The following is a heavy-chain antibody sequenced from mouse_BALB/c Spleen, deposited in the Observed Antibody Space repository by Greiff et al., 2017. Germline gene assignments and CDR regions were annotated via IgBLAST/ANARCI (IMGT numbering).Heavy chain of an antibody. CDR2: ISSGGST. V-gene: IGHV5-6-5*01. CDR1: GFTFSSYA. Sequence: VQLKESGGGLVKPGGSLKLSCAASGFTFSSYAMSWVRQTPEKRLEWVASISSGGSTYYPDSVKGRFTISRDNARNILYLQMSSLRSEDTAMYYCARVDGWLLRRYAMDYWGQGTSVTVSS. D-gene: IGHD2-3*01. J-gene: IGHJ4*01. CDR3: ARVDGWLLRRYAMDY.